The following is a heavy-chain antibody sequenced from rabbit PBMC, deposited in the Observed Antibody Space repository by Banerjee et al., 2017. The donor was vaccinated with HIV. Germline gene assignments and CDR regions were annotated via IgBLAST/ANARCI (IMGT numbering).Heavy chain of an antibody. CDR3: AGGGAGYGWTRLDL. D-gene: IGHD6-1*01. J-gene: IGHJ3*01. Sequence: QEQLEESGGDLVKPEGSLTLTCTASGFDFSSNAMCWVRRAPGRRLEWIGCIYAGSSSAWYANWVNGRFTISRSTSLNTVTLQMTSLTAADTATYFCAGGGAGYGWTRLDLWGQGTLVTVS. V-gene: IGHV1S47*01. CDR2: IYAGSSSA. CDR1: GFDFSSNA.